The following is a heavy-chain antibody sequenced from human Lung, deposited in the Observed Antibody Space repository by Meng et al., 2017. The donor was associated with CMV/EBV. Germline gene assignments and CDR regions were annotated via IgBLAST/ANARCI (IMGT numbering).Heavy chain of an antibody. D-gene: IGHD3-10*01. J-gene: IGHJ4*02. CDR1: TYVFTTYN. V-gene: IGHV1-3*01. CDR3: ARGVLGAGTSTFDF. CDR2: ISGGKGDT. Sequence: STYVFTTYNIHWIRPAPGQMLEWMGWISGGKGDTKYSPNFQDRVTFSVNTSATIVYMEVRSLTPTDTAVYYCARGVLGAGTSTFDFWGQGSLVTVSS.